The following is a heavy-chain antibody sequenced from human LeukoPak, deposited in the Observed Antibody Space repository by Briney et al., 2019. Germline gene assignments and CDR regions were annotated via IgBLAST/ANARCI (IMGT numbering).Heavy chain of an antibody. Sequence: SQTLSLTCTVSGGSISSGGYYWSWIRQPPGKGLEWIGYIYHSGSTYYNPSLKSRVTISVDRSKNQFSLKLSSVTAADTAVYYCARVLYCSSTSCYPFNNWFDPWGQGTLVTVSS. J-gene: IGHJ5*02. D-gene: IGHD2-2*01. CDR1: GGSISSGGYY. V-gene: IGHV4-30-2*01. CDR3: ARVLYCSSTSCYPFNNWFDP. CDR2: IYHSGST.